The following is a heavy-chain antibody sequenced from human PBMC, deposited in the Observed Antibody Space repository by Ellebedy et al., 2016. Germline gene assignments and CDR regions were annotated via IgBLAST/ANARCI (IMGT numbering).Heavy chain of an antibody. Sequence: GGSLRLSCVVSGFRFEGYIMHWVRKRPGKGLEWVSGINWNSGTIDYADAVKGRFTISRDNAKNSLFLQMNSLKTEDTAVYFCTAATKTRGLGYWGQGTLVTVSS. CDR1: GFRFEGYI. V-gene: IGHV3-9*01. J-gene: IGHJ4*02. CDR3: TAATKTRGLGY. CDR2: INWNSGTI. D-gene: IGHD1-7*01.